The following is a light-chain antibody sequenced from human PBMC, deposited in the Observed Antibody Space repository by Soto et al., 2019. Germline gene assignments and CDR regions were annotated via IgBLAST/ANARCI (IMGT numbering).Light chain of an antibody. CDR2: DAS. J-gene: IGKJ4*01. V-gene: IGKV1-9*01. Sequence: GDRVTITCRASQTISTWMAWYQQKPGKAPKLLVYDASTLQSGVASRFSGSGSGTEFTLTISSLQPEDFATYYCQQLNSYPLTFGGGTKVDIK. CDR3: QQLNSYPLT. CDR1: QTISTW.